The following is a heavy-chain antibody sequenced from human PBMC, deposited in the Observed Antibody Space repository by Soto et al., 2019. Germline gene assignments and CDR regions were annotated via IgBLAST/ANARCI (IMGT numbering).Heavy chain of an antibody. V-gene: IGHV3-48*03. Sequence: AGGSLRLSCAGSGFTFNSYEMNWVRQAPGKGLEWISYISSSGGTIYYADSVRGRFTISRDNAKNSLHLQMNSLRAEDTAVYYCARXAGGSSSWYYGLNWFDPWGQGTLVTVSS. D-gene: IGHD6-13*01. CDR1: GFTFNSYE. J-gene: IGHJ5*02. CDR3: ARXAGGSSSWYYGLNWFDP. CDR2: ISSSGGTI.